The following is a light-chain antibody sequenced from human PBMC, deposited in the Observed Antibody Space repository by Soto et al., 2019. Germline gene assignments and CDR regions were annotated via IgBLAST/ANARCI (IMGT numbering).Light chain of an antibody. J-gene: IGKJ1*01. CDR1: QSVSSY. V-gene: IGKV3-11*01. CDR3: QQRSNWHVT. CDR2: DAS. Sequence: EIVLTQSPATLSLSPGEGATLACRASQSVSSYLAWYQQKPGQAPRLLIYDASNRATGIPARFSGSGSGTDFTLTISSLEPEDFAVYYCQQRSNWHVTFGLGKKVE.